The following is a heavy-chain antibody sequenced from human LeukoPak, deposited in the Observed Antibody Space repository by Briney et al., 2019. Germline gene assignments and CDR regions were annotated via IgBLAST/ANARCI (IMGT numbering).Heavy chain of an antibody. D-gene: IGHD5-12*01. CDR1: GFTFSSYD. V-gene: IGHV3-23*01. J-gene: IGHJ4*02. Sequence: PGGSLRLSCAASGFTFSSYDMSWVRQAPGKGLEWVSGISDSGGSTYYADSVKGRFTISRDDAKNTLYLQMNSLRAEDTAVYYCARGPSGYHNTGGQGTLVTVSS. CDR2: ISDSGGST. CDR3: ARGPSGYHNT.